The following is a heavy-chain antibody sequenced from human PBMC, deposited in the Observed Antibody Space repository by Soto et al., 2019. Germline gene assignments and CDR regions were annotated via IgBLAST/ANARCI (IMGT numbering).Heavy chain of an antibody. Sequence: PGGSLRLSCAASGFTFSSYGMHWVRQAPGKGLEWVAVIWYDGSNKYYADSVKGRFTISRDNSKNTLYLQMNSLRAEDTAVYYCARGPNIMITFGGVIGRLNFDYWGQGTLVTVSS. J-gene: IGHJ4*02. CDR2: IWYDGSNK. CDR1: GFTFSSYG. D-gene: IGHD3-16*02. CDR3: ARGPNIMITFGGVIGRLNFDY. V-gene: IGHV3-33*01.